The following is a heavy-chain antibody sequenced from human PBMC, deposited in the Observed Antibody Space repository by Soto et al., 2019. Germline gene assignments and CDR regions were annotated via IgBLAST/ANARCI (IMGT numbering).Heavy chain of an antibody. CDR2: MNPNSGNT. D-gene: IGHD2-21*02. Sequence: ASVKVSCKASGYTFTSYDINWVRQATGQGLEWMGWMNPNSGNTGYAQKFQGRVTMTRNTSISTAYMELSSLRSEDTAMYYCARLSVVTQPFDYWGQGTLVTVSS. CDR1: GYTFTSYD. J-gene: IGHJ4*02. CDR3: ARLSVVTQPFDY. V-gene: IGHV1-8*01.